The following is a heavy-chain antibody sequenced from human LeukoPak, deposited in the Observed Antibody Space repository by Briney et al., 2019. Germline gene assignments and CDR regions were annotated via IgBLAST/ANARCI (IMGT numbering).Heavy chain of an antibody. V-gene: IGHV1-18*01. D-gene: IGHD3-22*01. J-gene: IGHJ3*02. CDR3: ASLKNSYDSSGYLVTDAFDI. Sequence: ASVKVSCKASGYTFTSYGISWVRQAPGQGLEWMGWISTYNGNTDYAQKLQGRVTMTTDTSTSTAYMELRSLRSDDTAVYYCASLKNSYDSSGYLVTDAFDIWGQGTMVTVPS. CDR2: ISTYNGNT. CDR1: GYTFTSYG.